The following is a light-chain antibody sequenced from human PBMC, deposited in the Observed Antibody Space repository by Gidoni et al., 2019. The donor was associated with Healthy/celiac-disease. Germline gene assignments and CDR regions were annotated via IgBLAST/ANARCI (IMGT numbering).Light chain of an antibody. CDR3: CSYAGSSAHYV. J-gene: IGLJ1*01. V-gene: IGLV2-23*01. CDR1: DVGSYNL. Sequence: DVGSYNLVSWYQQHPGKAPKLMIYEGSKRPSGVSNRFSGSKSGNTASLTISGLQAEDEADYYCCSYAGSSAHYVFGTGTKVTVL. CDR2: EGS.